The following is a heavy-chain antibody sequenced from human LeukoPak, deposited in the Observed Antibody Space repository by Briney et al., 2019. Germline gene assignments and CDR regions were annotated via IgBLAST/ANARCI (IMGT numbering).Heavy chain of an antibody. CDR1: GFTFSSYA. D-gene: IGHD3-16*01. V-gene: IGHV3-23*01. Sequence: GGSLRLSCAASGFTFSSYAMSWVRQAPGKGLLWVSAISGSGSSTYYADSVKGRFTISRDNSKDTLYLQMNSLRAEDTAVYYCAKLGGQEVYNYYVGVWGKGTTVAVSS. J-gene: IGHJ6*03. CDR2: ISGSGSST. CDR3: AKLGGQEVYNYYVGV.